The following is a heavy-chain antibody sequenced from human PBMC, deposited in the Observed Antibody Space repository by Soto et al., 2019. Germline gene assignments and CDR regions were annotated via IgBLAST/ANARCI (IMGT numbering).Heavy chain of an antibody. CDR2: ISGSGGST. J-gene: IGHJ4*02. V-gene: IGHV3-23*01. Sequence: EVQLLESGGGLVQPGGSLRLSCAASGFTFTSYAMSWVRQAPGKGLEWVSGISGSGGSTYYADSVKGRFTISRDNSMNTLYLQMNRLRAEDTAVYYCAKEGNSYGYYFDYWGQGTLVTVSS. CDR1: GFTFTSYA. D-gene: IGHD5-18*01. CDR3: AKEGNSYGYYFDY.